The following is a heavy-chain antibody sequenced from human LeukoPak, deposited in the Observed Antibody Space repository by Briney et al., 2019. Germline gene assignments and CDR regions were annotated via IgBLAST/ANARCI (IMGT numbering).Heavy chain of an antibody. Sequence: GGSLRLSCAASGFTFSSYGMSWVRQAPGKGLEWVSAISGSGDSTHYADSVKGRFTISRDNSKNTLFLQMSSLRADDTAVYYCAKGGIAVSSTSYYYYMDVWGKGTTVTISS. CDR3: AKGGIAVSSTSYYYYMDV. J-gene: IGHJ6*03. V-gene: IGHV3-23*01. CDR1: GFTFSSYG. D-gene: IGHD6-19*01. CDR2: ISGSGDST.